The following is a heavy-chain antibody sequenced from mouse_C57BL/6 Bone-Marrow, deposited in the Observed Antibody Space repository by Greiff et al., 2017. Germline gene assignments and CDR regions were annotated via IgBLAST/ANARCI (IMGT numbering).Heavy chain of an antibody. V-gene: IGHV5-6*01. Sequence: EVQGVESGGDLVKPGGSLKLSCAASGFTFSSYGMSWVRQTPDKRLEWVATISSGGSYPYYPDSLKGRFTISRDNAKNTLYLQMSRLKSEDTAMYYCARRGDGTMDYWGQGTSVTVSS. J-gene: IGHJ4*01. CDR3: ARRGDGTMDY. CDR1: GFTFSSYG. CDR2: ISSGGSYP.